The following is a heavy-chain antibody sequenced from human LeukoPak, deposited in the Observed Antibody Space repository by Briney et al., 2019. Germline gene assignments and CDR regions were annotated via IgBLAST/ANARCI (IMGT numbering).Heavy chain of an antibody. Sequence: SVKVSCKASGGTFSSYAISWVRQAPGQGLEWMGGIMPIFGTANYVQQFQGRVTITADESPSTAYMELSSLRSEDTAVYYCARLSLAYCGGDCYYNPYYFDYWGQGTLVTVSS. D-gene: IGHD2-21*01. V-gene: IGHV1-69*13. J-gene: IGHJ4*02. CDR1: GGTFSSYA. CDR2: IMPIFGTA. CDR3: ARLSLAYCGGDCYYNPYYFDY.